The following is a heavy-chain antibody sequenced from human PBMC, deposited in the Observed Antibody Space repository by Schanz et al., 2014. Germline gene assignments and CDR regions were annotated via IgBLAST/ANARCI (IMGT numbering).Heavy chain of an antibody. Sequence: EVQLVESGGGFVQPGGSLGLSCVVSGFTVSSDHMSWVRQAPGKGLEWVSALSGSGGSTYYADSVKGRFTISRDNSKNTLYLQMNSLRAEDTAVYYCARDLEGYDGGGGGFDPWGQGTLVTVSS. D-gene: IGHD2-21*01. CDR2: LSGSGGST. CDR1: GFTVSSDH. J-gene: IGHJ5*02. V-gene: IGHV3-23*04. CDR3: ARDLEGYDGGGGGFDP.